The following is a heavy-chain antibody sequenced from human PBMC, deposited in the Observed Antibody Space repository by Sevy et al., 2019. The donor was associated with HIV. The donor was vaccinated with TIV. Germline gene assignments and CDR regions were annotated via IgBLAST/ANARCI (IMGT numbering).Heavy chain of an antibody. CDR1: GFSFTNAW. J-gene: IGHJ4*02. Sequence: GGSLRLSCAASGFSFTNAWMNWVRQAPGKGLEWVGRSKSKTDGGTTDVSTSVKGRFTISRDDSNNTLYLQMNSLKTEDTAVYFCTTEGIYYYGSGIDYWGQGTLVTVSS. V-gene: IGHV3-15*07. CDR3: TTEGIYYYGSGIDY. CDR2: SKSKTDGGTT. D-gene: IGHD3-10*01.